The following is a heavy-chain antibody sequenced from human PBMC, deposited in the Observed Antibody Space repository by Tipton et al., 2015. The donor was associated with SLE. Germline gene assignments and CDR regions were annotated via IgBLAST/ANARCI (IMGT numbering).Heavy chain of an antibody. CDR2: TKQDGSGK. D-gene: IGHD2-2*01. V-gene: IGHV3-7*01. CDR3: ARHQLLPYDVFDI. J-gene: IGHJ3*02. CDR1: GFTFSSYW. Sequence: GSLRLSCAASGFTFSSYWMSWVRQAPGKGLEWVANTKQDGSGKYYVDSVKGRFIISRDNAKSSLYLQMNSLRAEDTAVYYCARHQLLPYDVFDIWGQGTMVTVSS.